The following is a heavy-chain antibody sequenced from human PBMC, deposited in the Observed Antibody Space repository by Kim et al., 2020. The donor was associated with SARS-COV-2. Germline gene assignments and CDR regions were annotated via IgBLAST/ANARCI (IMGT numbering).Heavy chain of an antibody. CDR3: ARDRRDYCSSTSCQPGVDY. Sequence: ASLKVSCKASGYTFTSYYMHWVRQAPGQGLEWMGIINPSGGSTSYAQKFQGRVTMTRDTSTSTVYMELSSLRSEDTAVYYCARDRRDYCSSTSCQPGVDYWGQGTLVTVSS. CDR1: GYTFTSYY. J-gene: IGHJ4*02. CDR2: INPSGGST. D-gene: IGHD2-2*01. V-gene: IGHV1-46*01.